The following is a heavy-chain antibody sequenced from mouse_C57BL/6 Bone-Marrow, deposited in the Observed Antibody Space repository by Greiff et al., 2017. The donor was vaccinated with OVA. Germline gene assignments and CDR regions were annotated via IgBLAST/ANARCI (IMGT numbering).Heavy chain of an antibody. V-gene: IGHV1-4*01. D-gene: IGHD2-5*01. Sequence: VHLVESGAELARPGASVKMSCKASGYTFTSYTMHWVKQRPGQGLEWIGYINPSSGYTKYNQKFKDKATLTADKSSSTAYMQLSSLTSEDSAVYYCANYYSNLDYWGQGTTLTVSS. J-gene: IGHJ2*01. CDR1: GYTFTSYT. CDR2: INPSSGYT. CDR3: ANYYSNLDY.